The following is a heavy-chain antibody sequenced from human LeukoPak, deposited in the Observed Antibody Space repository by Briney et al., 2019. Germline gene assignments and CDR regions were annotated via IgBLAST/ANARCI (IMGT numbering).Heavy chain of an antibody. CDR1: GFTFSSYS. J-gene: IGHJ6*02. D-gene: IGHD3-3*01. CDR3: AKDPHVLRFLEWFPPLYGMDV. CDR2: INTGSTYI. V-gene: IGHV3-21*04. Sequence: GGSLRLSCATSGFTFSSYSMNWVRQAPGKGLEWVSSINTGSTYINYADSVKGRFTISRDNAKNTLYLQMNSLRAEDTAVYYCAKDPHVLRFLEWFPPLYGMDVWGQGTTVTVSS.